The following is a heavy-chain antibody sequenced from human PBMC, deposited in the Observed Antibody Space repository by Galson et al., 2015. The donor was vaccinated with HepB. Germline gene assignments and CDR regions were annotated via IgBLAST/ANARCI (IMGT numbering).Heavy chain of an antibody. CDR1: GFTFSTYW. D-gene: IGHD3-22*01. CDR2: IKQDGFEK. V-gene: IGHV3-7*03. Sequence: SLRLSCAASGFTFSTYWMSWVRQAPGKGLEWVANIKQDGFEKNYVDSVKGRFTISRDNAKNSLYLQMNSLRAEDTAVYYCARGGDGIVLVPKAFDIWGQGTMVTVSS. CDR3: ARGGDGIVLVPKAFDI. J-gene: IGHJ3*02.